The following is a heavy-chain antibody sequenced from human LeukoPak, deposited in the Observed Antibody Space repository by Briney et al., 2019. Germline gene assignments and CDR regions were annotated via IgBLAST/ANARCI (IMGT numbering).Heavy chain of an antibody. D-gene: IGHD7-27*01. CDR2: TRNKANRYTT. CDR3: ARDRWGSLPY. J-gene: IGHJ4*02. V-gene: IGHV3-72*01. Sequence: GGSLRLSCAASGFTISDHYMDWVRQAPGKGLEWVGRTRNKANRYTTEYAASVKGRFTISRDDSKNSLYLQMNSLRAEDTAVYYCARDRWGSLPYWGQGTLVTVSS. CDR1: GFTISDHY.